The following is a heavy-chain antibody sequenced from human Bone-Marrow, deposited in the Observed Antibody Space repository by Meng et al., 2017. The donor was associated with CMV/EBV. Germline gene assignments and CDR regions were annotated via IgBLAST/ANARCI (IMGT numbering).Heavy chain of an antibody. Sequence: SETLSLTGTVSGGPISSSSYYWGGIRQPPGKGLEWIGSIYYSGSTYYNPSLKSRVTISVDTSKNQFSLKLSSVTAADTAVYYCASPYYDFWSGYDSYWYLDLWGRGTLVNVAS. CDR1: GGPISSSSYY. J-gene: IGHJ2*01. CDR3: ASPYYDFWSGYDSYWYLDL. D-gene: IGHD3-3*01. CDR2: IYYSGST. V-gene: IGHV4-39*01.